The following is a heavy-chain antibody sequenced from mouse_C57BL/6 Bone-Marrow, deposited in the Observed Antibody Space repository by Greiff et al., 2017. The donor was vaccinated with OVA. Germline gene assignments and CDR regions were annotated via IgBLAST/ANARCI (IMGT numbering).Heavy chain of an antibody. D-gene: IGHD2-12*01. CDR2: TFYSGIT. CDR1: GFSINSDCY. J-gene: IGHJ4*01. CDR3: ARGGYRYYYAMDY. Sequence: EVHLVESGPSLVRPSQTLSLTCTVTGFSINSDCYWLWIRQFPGNKLEYIGYTFYSGITYYNPSLESRTYITRDTSKNQFSLKLSSVTTEDTATYYCARGGYRYYYAMDYWGQGTSVTVSS. V-gene: IGHV3-3*01.